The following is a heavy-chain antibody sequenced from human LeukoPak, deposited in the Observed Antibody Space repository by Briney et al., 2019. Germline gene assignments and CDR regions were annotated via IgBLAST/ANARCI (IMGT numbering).Heavy chain of an antibody. V-gene: IGHV3-30*02. Sequence: PGGSLRLSCAASGFIFTEYGMYWVRQAPGKGLEWVAFVRKDATEKKYADSVEGRFTISRDDSENAVYLKMNNLRVDDTAVYYCAKRSGPNSGPFDSWGQGTPVIVSS. CDR3: AKRSGPNSGPFDS. J-gene: IGHJ4*02. CDR1: GFIFTEYG. D-gene: IGHD1-1*01. CDR2: VRKDATEK.